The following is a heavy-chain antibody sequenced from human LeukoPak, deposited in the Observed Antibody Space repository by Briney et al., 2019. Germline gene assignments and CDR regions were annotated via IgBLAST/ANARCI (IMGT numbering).Heavy chain of an antibody. J-gene: IGHJ6*02. Sequence: GASVKVSCKASGGTFSSYAISWVRQAPGQGLEWMGRIIPILGIANYAQKFRGRVTITADKSTSTAYMELSSLRSEDTAVYYCARDYDILTGPHYYYYYGMDVWGQGTTVTVSS. CDR3: ARDYDILTGPHYYYYYGMDV. CDR1: GGTFSSYA. CDR2: IIPILGIA. V-gene: IGHV1-69*04. D-gene: IGHD3-9*01.